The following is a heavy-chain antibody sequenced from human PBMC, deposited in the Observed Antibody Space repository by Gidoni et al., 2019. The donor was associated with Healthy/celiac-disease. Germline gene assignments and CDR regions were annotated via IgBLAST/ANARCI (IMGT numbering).Heavy chain of an antibody. D-gene: IGHD3-3*01. CDR3: AKSFWSGYWTFDY. J-gene: IGHJ4*02. CDR1: GFTLSSYS. Sequence: EVQLVESGGGLVKPGGSLGLSCAASGFTLSSYSMNWVRKAQGQGLEWVSSISSSSSYIYYADSVKGRFTISRDNSKNSLYLQMNSLRAEDTAVYYCAKSFWSGYWTFDYWGQGTLVTVSS. CDR2: ISSSSSYI. V-gene: IGHV3-21*01.